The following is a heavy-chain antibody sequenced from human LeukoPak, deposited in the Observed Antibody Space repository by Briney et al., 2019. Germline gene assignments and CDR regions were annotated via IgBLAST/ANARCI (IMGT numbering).Heavy chain of an antibody. CDR3: ARAPDPNCSGGSCYSWLAFDI. Sequence: SETLSLTCTVSGGSLSSGGYSWSWIRQPPGKGLEWIGYIYHSGSTYYNPSLKSRVTISVDRSKNQFSLKLSSVTAADTAVYYCARAPDPNCSGGSCYSWLAFDIWGQGTMVTVSS. D-gene: IGHD2-15*01. CDR2: IYHSGST. V-gene: IGHV4-30-2*01. J-gene: IGHJ3*02. CDR1: GGSLSSGGYS.